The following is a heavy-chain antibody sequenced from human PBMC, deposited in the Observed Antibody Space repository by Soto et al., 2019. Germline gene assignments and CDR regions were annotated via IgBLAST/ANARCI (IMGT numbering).Heavy chain of an antibody. Sequence: PSETLSLTCNVSGGSISNYYWTWIRQSPGKGLEWIAYMYYNGDINYNPSLKSRATISIDTSKNQFSLTLKSVTAADTAVYYCASGGNWFDPWGQGVLVTVSS. CDR3: ASGGNWFDP. D-gene: IGHD3-16*01. CDR1: GGSISNYY. V-gene: IGHV4-59*01. J-gene: IGHJ5*02. CDR2: MYYNGDI.